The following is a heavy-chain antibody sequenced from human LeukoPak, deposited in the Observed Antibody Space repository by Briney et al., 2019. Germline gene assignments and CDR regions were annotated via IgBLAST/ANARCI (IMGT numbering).Heavy chain of an antibody. V-gene: IGHV1-69*05. D-gene: IGHD5-12*01. CDR1: GGTFSSYA. CDR2: IIPIFGPA. Sequence: SSVKVSCKASGGTFSSYAISWVRQAPGQGLEWMGGIIPIFGPANYAQKFQGRVTITTDESTSTAYMELSSLRSEDTAVYYCASDGSRVDIVATIWDYYYYMDVWGKGTTVTVSS. J-gene: IGHJ6*03. CDR3: ASDGSRVDIVATIWDYYYYMDV.